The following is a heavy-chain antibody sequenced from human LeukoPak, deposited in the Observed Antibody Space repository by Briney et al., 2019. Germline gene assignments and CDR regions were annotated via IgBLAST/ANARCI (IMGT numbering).Heavy chain of an antibody. CDR2: INPNSGGT. D-gene: IGHD3-10*01. J-gene: IGHJ4*02. Sequence: ASVKVSCKVSGYTLTELSMHWVRQAPGQGLEWMGWINPNSGGTNYAQKFQGRVTMTRDTSIGTAYMELSRLRSDDTAVYYCATSGRFGEDYFDYWGQGTLVTVSS. CDR1: GYTLTELS. CDR3: ATSGRFGEDYFDY. V-gene: IGHV1-2*02.